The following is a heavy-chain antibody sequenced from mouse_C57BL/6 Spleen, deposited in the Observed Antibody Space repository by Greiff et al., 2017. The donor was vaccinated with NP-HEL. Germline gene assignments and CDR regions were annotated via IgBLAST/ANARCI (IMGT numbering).Heavy chain of an antibody. Sequence: EVQRVESGGGLVKPGGSLKLSCAASGFTFSSYAMSWVRQTPEKRLEWVATISDGGSYTYYPDNVKGRFTISRDNAKNNLYLQMSHLKSEDTAMYYCASEVRERHYFDDWGQGTTLTVSS. CDR1: GFTFSSYA. CDR3: ASEVRERHYFDD. CDR2: ISDGGSYT. V-gene: IGHV5-4*01. J-gene: IGHJ2*01.